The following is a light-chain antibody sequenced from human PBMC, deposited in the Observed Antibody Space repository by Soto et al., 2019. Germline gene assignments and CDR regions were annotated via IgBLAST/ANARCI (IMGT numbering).Light chain of an antibody. Sequence: DTVMTQSPLSLPVTPGEPASISCRSSQGLLHSNGYNYLNWYLQKPGQSPQLLIYLGSYRASGVPDRFSGSGSGTDFTLRISRVEAEDVGIYYCRQALQTPLTFGGGTKVEIK. CDR1: QGLLHSNGYNY. J-gene: IGKJ4*01. CDR2: LGS. CDR3: RQALQTPLT. V-gene: IGKV2-28*01.